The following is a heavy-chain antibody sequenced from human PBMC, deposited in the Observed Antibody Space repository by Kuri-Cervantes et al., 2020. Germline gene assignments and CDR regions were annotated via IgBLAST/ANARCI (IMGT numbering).Heavy chain of an antibody. D-gene: IGHD3-10*01. CDR2: IKQDGSEK. Sequence: GGSLRLSCAASGFTFSSYWMSWVRQAPGKGLEWVANIKQDGSEKYYVDSVKGRFTISRDNAKNSLYLQMNSLRAEDTAVYYCARDHHYYGSGSYYKGFDYWGQGTLVTSPQ. V-gene: IGHV3-7*01. J-gene: IGHJ4*02. CDR3: ARDHHYYGSGSYYKGFDY. CDR1: GFTFSSYW.